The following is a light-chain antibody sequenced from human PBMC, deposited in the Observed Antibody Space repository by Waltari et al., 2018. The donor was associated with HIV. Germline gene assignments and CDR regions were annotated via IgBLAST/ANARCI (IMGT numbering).Light chain of an antibody. CDR1: QSIGDL. CDR2: STS. V-gene: IGKV1-12*01. Sequence: DIQMTQSPSYVSESIGDTVTISCRANQSIGDLLAWYQQRPGEAPRLLIYSTSRRYNRVPLRFFAFGSDTEFTLTVTGLESEDFATYYCQQASSFPHTFGGGTKV. CDR3: QQASSFPHT. J-gene: IGKJ4*01.